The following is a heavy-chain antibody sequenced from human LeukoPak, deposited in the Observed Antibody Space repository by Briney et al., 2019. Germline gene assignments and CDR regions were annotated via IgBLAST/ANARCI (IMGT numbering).Heavy chain of an antibody. V-gene: IGHV4-34*01. CDR2: INHSGST. CDR3: ARGCDYYDSSGTLFDY. CDR1: GGSFSGYY. Sequence: SETLSLTCAVYGGSFSGYYWSWIRQPPGKGLEWIGEINHSGSTNYNPSLKSRVTISVDTSKNQFSLKLSSVTAADTAVYYCARGCDYYDSSGTLFDYWGQGTLVTVSS. D-gene: IGHD3-22*01. J-gene: IGHJ4*02.